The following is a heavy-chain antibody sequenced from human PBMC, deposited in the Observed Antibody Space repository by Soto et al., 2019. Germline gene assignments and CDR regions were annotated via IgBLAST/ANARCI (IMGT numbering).Heavy chain of an antibody. V-gene: IGHV1-69*13. Sequence: SVKVSCKASGGTFSSYRFNWVRQARGQGLEWLGGIVPIYRTADYAQKFQGRVTITADESTRTVYMELSSLKSQDTALYYCARDSGAKLSSSWGQGTLVAVST. CDR2: IVPIYRTA. CDR1: GGTFSSYR. CDR3: ARDSGAKLSSS. J-gene: IGHJ4*02. D-gene: IGHD6-13*01.